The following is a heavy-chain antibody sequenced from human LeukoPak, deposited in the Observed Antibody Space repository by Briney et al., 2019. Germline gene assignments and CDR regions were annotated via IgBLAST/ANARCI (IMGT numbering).Heavy chain of an antibody. CDR2: VYHSGTT. V-gene: IGHV4-4*02. CDR3: ARPGYCSSTSCYDLFFDY. CDR1: GASISSSNR. Sequence: SGTLSLTFAVSGASISSSNRWSWVRQPPGKGLEWIGEVYHSGTTNNNPSLKSRVTISADKSISTAYLQWSSLKASDTAMYYCARPGYCSSTSCYDLFFDYWGQGTLVTVSS. J-gene: IGHJ4*02. D-gene: IGHD2-2*01.